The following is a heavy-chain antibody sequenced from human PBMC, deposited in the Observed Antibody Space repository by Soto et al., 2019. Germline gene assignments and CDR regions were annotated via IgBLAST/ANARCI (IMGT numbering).Heavy chain of an antibody. CDR1: GGTFSNYA. Sequence: QVQLVQSGAEVKKPGSSVKVSCKASGGTFSNYAISWVRQAPGQGLEWMGGIIPIFGTTSYAQKFQGRVTIIADESTTTAYLQLSSLRSEDTAMYYCARVEAVPGIYNYHGLDVWGQGTAVSVSS. D-gene: IGHD6-19*01. J-gene: IGHJ6*02. CDR2: IIPIFGTT. V-gene: IGHV1-69*12. CDR3: ARVEAVPGIYNYHGLDV.